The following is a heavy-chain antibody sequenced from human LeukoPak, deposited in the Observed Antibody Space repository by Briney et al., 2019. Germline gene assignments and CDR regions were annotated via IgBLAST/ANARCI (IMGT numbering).Heavy chain of an antibody. V-gene: IGHV3-23*01. Sequence: GGSLRLSCAASGFTFSSYAMSWVRQAPGKGPEWVSAISGSGGSTYYADSVKGRFTISRDNSKNTLYLQMNSLRAEDTAVYYCARRLNITMIVAVPFYFDYWGQGTLVTVSS. J-gene: IGHJ4*02. D-gene: IGHD3-22*01. CDR1: GFTFSSYA. CDR2: ISGSGGST. CDR3: ARRLNITMIVAVPFYFDY.